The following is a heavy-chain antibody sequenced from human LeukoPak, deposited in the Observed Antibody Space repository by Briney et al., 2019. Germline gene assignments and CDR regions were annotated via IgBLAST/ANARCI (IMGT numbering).Heavy chain of an antibody. V-gene: IGHV3-30*18. CDR3: AKDSFIGPDGDGDYFDY. J-gene: IGHJ4*02. D-gene: IGHD4-17*01. CDR1: GFTFSSYG. CDR2: ISYDGSNK. Sequence: PGGSLRLSCAASGFTFSSYGMHWVRQAPGKGLEWVAVISYDGSNKYYADSVKGRFTISRDNSKNTLYLQMNSLRAEDTAVYYCAKDSFIGPDGDGDYFDYWGQGTLVTVSS.